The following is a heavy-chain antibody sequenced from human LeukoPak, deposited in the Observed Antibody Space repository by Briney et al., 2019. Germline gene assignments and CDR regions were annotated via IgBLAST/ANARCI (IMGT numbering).Heavy chain of an antibody. V-gene: IGHV3-33*01. J-gene: IGHJ1*01. CDR1: GSTFSSYG. Sequence: GGSLRLSCAASGSTFSSYGMHWVRQAPGKGLEWVAVIWYDGSNKYYADSVKGRFTISRDNSKNTLYLQMNSLRAEDTAVYYCARDFYGGNSVYFQHWGQGTLVTVSS. D-gene: IGHD4-23*01. CDR2: IWYDGSNK. CDR3: ARDFYGGNSVYFQH.